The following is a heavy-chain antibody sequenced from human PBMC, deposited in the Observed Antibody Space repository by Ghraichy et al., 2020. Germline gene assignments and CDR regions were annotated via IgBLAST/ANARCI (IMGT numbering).Heavy chain of an antibody. CDR2: VYDSGTT. Sequence: ESLNISCTVSGGSISGYYWNWVRQPAGKELEWLGRVYDSGTTNYNPSLKSRVTMSLDASKKQFYMQLTSVSAADTAVYFCARGYFGEPLDYWGQGSLVTVSS. V-gene: IGHV4-4*07. CDR3: ARGYFGEPLDY. CDR1: GGSISGYY. D-gene: IGHD3-10*01. J-gene: IGHJ4*02.